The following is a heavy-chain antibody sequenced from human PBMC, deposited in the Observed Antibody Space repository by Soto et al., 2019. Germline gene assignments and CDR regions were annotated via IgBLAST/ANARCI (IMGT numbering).Heavy chain of an antibody. Sequence: QVQLVQSGAEVKKPGASVKVSCKASGYTFTSHGISWVRQAPGQGLEGRGWISAYNGDTNYAQKLQGRVTVTTDTSTSTAYMELRSLRSENTAVYYCARMVRGSNIDYYDYMDVWRKRTTVTVSS. J-gene: IGHJ6*03. CDR3: ARMVRGSNIDYYDYMDV. V-gene: IGHV1-18*01. D-gene: IGHD3-10*01. CDR1: GYTFTSHG. CDR2: ISAYNGDT.